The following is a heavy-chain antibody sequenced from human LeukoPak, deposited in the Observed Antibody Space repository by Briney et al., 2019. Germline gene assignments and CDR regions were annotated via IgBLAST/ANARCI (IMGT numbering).Heavy chain of an antibody. V-gene: IGHV5-51*01. Sequence: GESLQISCKCSGYIFTTYWIGWVRQLPGKGLEGMAIIYPGDSDTRYSPSFQGQVTISGDKSITTAYLQWSSLKASDTAMYYCARGPNYGNFDYWGQGTLVTVSS. CDR3: ARGPNYGNFDY. CDR1: GYIFTTYW. CDR2: IYPGDSDT. J-gene: IGHJ4*02. D-gene: IGHD4/OR15-4a*01.